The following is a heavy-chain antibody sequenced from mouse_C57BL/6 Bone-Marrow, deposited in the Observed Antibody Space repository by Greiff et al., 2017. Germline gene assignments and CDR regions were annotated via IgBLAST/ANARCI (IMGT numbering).Heavy chain of an antibody. CDR3: ARWDYYGSAWYFDV. Sequence: QVQLKESGAELVKPGASVKISCKASGYAFSSYWMNWVKQRPGKGLEWIGQIYPGDGDTNSNGKFKGKATLTADKSSSTAYMQLSSLTSEDSAVYFCARWDYYGSAWYFDVWGTGTTVTVSS. V-gene: IGHV1-80*01. D-gene: IGHD1-1*01. J-gene: IGHJ1*03. CDR2: IYPGDGDT. CDR1: GYAFSSYW.